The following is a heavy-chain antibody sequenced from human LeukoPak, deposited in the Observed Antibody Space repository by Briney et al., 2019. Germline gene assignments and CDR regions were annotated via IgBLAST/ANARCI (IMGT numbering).Heavy chain of an antibody. J-gene: IGHJ5*02. D-gene: IGHD1-20*01. Sequence: GASVKVSCKASGYTFTSYDINWVRQAPGQGLEWMGWMNPNSGNTGYAQKFQGRVTMTRNTSISTAYMELSSLRSEDTAVYYCARGQYNWSRNYHNWFDPWGQGTLVTVSS. V-gene: IGHV1-8*01. CDR3: ARGQYNWSRNYHNWFDP. CDR1: GYTFTSYD. CDR2: MNPNSGNT.